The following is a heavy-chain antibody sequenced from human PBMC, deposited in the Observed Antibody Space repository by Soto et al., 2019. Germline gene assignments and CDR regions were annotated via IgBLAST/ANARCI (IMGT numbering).Heavy chain of an antibody. J-gene: IGHJ4*02. CDR1: GFTFSSYA. CDR2: ISYDGSNK. Sequence: QVQLVESGGGVVQPGRSLRLSCAASGFTFSSYAMHWVRQAPGKGLEWVAVISYDGSNKYYADSVKGRFTISRDNSKNTLYLQMNSLRAEDTAVYYCARVRAAAGTRYFDYWGQGTLVTVSS. D-gene: IGHD6-13*01. V-gene: IGHV3-30-3*01. CDR3: ARVRAAAGTRYFDY.